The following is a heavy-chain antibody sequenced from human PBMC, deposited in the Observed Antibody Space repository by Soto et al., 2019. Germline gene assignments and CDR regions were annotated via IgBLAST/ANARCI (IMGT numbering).Heavy chain of an antibody. J-gene: IGHJ4*02. CDR1: GFTFSSYS. D-gene: IGHD3-3*01. Sequence: GGSLRLSCAASGFTFSSYSMNWVRQAPGKGLEWVSYISSSGTTIYYADSVKGRFTISRDNAKNSLYLQMNSLRAEDTAVYYCARAPEYDFWSGYYPDYWGQGTLVTVSS. CDR2: ISSSGTTI. CDR3: ARAPEYDFWSGYYPDY. V-gene: IGHV3-48*04.